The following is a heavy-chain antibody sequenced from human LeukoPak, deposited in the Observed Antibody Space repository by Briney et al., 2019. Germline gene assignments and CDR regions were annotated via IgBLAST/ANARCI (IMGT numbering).Heavy chain of an antibody. D-gene: IGHD2-2*01. CDR1: GFTFDDYG. CDR2: INWNGGST. J-gene: IGHJ4*02. CDR3: ARGAHCSSTSCYLDY. V-gene: IGHV3-20*04. Sequence: GGSLRLSCAASGFTFDDYGMSWVRQAPGKGLEWVSGINWNGGSTGYADSVKGRFTISRDNAKNSLYLQMNSLRAEDTALYYCARGAHCSSTSCYLDYWGQGTLVTVPS.